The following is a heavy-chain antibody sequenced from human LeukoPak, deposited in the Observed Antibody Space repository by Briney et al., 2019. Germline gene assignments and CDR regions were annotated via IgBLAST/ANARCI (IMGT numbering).Heavy chain of an antibody. CDR1: GGTFSSYA. J-gene: IGHJ6*03. D-gene: IGHD3-3*01. CDR3: ATHNDFWSGYPNYYYYMDV. Sequence: ASVKVSCKASGGTFSSYAISWARQAPGQGLEWMGGIIPIFGTANYAQKFQGRVTITTDESTSTAYMELSSLRSEDTAVYYCATHNDFWSGYPNYYYYMDVWGKGTTVTVSS. CDR2: IIPIFGTA. V-gene: IGHV1-69*05.